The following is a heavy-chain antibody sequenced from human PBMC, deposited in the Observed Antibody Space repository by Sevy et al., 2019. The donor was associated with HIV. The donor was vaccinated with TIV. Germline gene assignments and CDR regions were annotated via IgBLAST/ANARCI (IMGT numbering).Heavy chain of an antibody. D-gene: IGHD6-13*01. CDR1: GGSFNNYY. CDR2: IYYSGST. J-gene: IGHJ4*02. CDR3: ARESIATVGDFDY. Sequence: SETLSPTCTVSGGSFNNYYWSWIRQPPGKGLQWIGYIYYSGSTNYNPSLKSRVTMSLDTSKNQFSLKLSSVTAADTAIYYCARESIATVGDFDYWGQGTLVTVSS. V-gene: IGHV4-59*01.